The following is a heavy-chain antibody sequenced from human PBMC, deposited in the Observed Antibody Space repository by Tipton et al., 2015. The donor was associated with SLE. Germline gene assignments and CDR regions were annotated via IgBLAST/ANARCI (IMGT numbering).Heavy chain of an antibody. CDR1: GFTFNNYW. CDR3: ARDYIGRGDV. D-gene: IGHD3-10*01. V-gene: IGHV3-74*01. CDR2: VNTDGSGT. J-gene: IGHJ6*02. Sequence: SLRLSCAASGFTFNNYWMHWVRQVPGKGLMWVSHVNTDGSGTSYADSVKGRFTISRDNAKNTLYLQMNSLRAEDSAVYYCARDYIGRGDVWGQGATVTVSS.